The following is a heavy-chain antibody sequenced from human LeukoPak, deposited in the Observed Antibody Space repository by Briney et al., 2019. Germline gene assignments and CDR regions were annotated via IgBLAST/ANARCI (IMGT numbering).Heavy chain of an antibody. CDR2: IGGRGDDT. V-gene: IGHV3-23*01. CDR1: GFTFASYA. D-gene: IGHD3-3*01. J-gene: IGHJ4*02. CDR3: GSHFGVGYYFDY. Sequence: PGGSLRLSCAASGFTFASYAMSWVRQAPGKGLEWVSAIGGRGDDTFYTDSVKGRFTVSRDSSKNTLYLQMSSLRADDTAVYYCGSHFGVGYYFDYWGQGTLVTVSS.